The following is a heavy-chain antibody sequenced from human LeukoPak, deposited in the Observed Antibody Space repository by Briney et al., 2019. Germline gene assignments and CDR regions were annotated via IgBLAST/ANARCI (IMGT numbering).Heavy chain of an antibody. CDR2: TSSSSSTI. D-gene: IGHD6-13*01. J-gene: IGHJ5*02. Sequence: GGYLSLYCAAYGFTYSNYHMNRPCPAPGKGLLWISYTSSSSSTIYYADSVKRRFTISRDNAKNSLYLQMNSLRDEDTAVYYCARDGVAAAGNGKNWFDPWGQGTLVTVSS. CDR1: GFTYSNYH. CDR3: ARDGVAAAGNGKNWFDP. V-gene: IGHV3-48*02.